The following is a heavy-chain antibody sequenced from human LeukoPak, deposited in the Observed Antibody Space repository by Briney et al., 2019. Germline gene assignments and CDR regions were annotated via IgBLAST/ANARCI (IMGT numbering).Heavy chain of an antibody. V-gene: IGHV3-21*01. D-gene: IGHD1-26*01. J-gene: IGHJ6*02. CDR1: GFTFSSYS. Sequence: PGGSLRLSCAASGFTFSSYSMNWVRQAPGKGLEWVSSISSSSSYIYYADSVKGRFTISRDNAKNSLYPQMNSLRAEDTAVYYCAGRARYYYYGMDVWGQGTTVTVSS. CDR3: AGRARYYYYGMDV. CDR2: ISSSSSYI.